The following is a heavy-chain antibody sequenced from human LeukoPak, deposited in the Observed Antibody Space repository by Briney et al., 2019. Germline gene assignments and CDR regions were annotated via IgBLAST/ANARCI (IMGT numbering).Heavy chain of an antibody. Sequence: GGSLRPSCAASEFTVSDNYMSWVRQAPGKGLEWVSVIYSGGSTYYADSVKGRFTISRDNSKNTLYLQMNSLRAEDTAVYYCARDPGYDYGYDYWGQGTLVTVSS. CDR1: EFTVSDNY. CDR2: IYSGGST. D-gene: IGHD5-18*01. V-gene: IGHV3-53*01. CDR3: ARDPGYDYGYDY. J-gene: IGHJ4*02.